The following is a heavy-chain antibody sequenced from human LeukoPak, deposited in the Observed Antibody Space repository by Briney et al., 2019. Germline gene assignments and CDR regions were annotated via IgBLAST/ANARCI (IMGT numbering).Heavy chain of an antibody. CDR2: INADTGNT. J-gene: IGHJ4*02. D-gene: IGHD4-17*01. Sequence: ASVKVSCKASGYTFTTYTMHWVRQAPGQRLEWMGWINADTGNTKCSQEFQGRLTITRDTSASTVYMDLSSLKSEDMAVYYCARSGGSRGTVTPPGDFWGQGTLVTDSS. CDR3: ARSGGSRGTVTPPGDF. CDR1: GYTFTTYT. V-gene: IGHV1-3*03.